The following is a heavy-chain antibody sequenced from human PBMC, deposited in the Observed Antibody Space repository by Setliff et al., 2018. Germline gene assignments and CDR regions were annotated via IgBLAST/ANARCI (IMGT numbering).Heavy chain of an antibody. J-gene: IGHJ5*02. CDR1: GGSISSSY. CDR2: IYSNGST. Sequence: SETLSLTCTVSGGSISSSYWSWIRQPPGKGLEWIGYIYSNGSTNNNPSLKSRATISVDTSKNQFSLKLSSVTAADTAVYYCARAAKYDSSGYYGFWFDPWGQGTLVTVSS. V-gene: IGHV4-59*01. CDR3: ARAAKYDSSGYYGFWFDP. D-gene: IGHD3-22*01.